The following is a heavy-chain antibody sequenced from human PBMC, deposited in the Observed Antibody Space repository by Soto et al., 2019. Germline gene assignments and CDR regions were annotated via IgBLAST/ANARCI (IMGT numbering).Heavy chain of an antibody. J-gene: IGHJ4*02. V-gene: IGHV3-9*01. Sequence: EVQLVESGGGLVQSGRSLRLSCAASGFTFDDYAMHWVRQAPGKGLEWVSSISWNSGSIAYADSVKGRFTISRDNAKNSLFLQMSSLRPEDTALYYCAKALDYDTSDYYYFDYWGQGTLVTVSS. CDR3: AKALDYDTSDYYYFDY. CDR2: ISWNSGSI. CDR1: GFTFDDYA. D-gene: IGHD3-22*01.